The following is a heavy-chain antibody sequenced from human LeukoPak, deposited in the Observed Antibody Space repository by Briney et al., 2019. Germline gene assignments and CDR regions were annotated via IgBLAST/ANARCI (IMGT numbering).Heavy chain of an antibody. J-gene: IGHJ6*04. CDR2: IYYSGST. CDR1: GGSISSGGYY. D-gene: IGHD3-10*01. V-gene: IGHV4-31*03. Sequence: SQTLSLTCTVSGGSISSGGYYWSWIRQHPGKGLEWIGYIYYSGSTYYNPSLKSRVTISVDTSKNQFSLKLSSVTAADTAVYYCARDRGSGSYYPAAYGMDVWGKGTMVTVSS. CDR3: ARDRGSGSYYPAAYGMDV.